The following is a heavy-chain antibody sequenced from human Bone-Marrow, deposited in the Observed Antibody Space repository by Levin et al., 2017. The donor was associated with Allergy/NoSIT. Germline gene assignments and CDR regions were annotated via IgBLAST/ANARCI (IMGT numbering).Heavy chain of an antibody. J-gene: IGHJ4*02. D-gene: IGHD6-13*01. CDR1: GFTFDDYA. CDR3: AKDIGVRSSWSPFDY. Sequence: GGSLRLSCAASGFTFDDYAMHWVRQAPGKGLEWVSGISWNSGSIGYADSVKGRFTISRDNAKNSLYLQMNSLRAEDTALYYCAKDIGVRSSWSPFDYWGQGTLVTVSS. V-gene: IGHV3-9*01. CDR2: ISWNSGSI.